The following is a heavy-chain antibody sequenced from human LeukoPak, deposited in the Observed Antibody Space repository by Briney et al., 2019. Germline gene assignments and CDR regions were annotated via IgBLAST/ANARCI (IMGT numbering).Heavy chain of an antibody. V-gene: IGHV3-53*01. J-gene: IGHJ4*02. CDR2: IYSGGNT. CDR1: GFSVSNYY. CDR3: ARCYYDGSGFYYYFDY. D-gene: IGHD3-22*01. Sequence: GGSLRLSCAASGFSVSNYYMSWVRQAPGKGLEWVSVIYSGGNTYYTDSVKGRFTISRDNPKNTVFLQMGSLRGEDTAVYYCARCYYDGSGFYYYFDYWGQGTLVTVSS.